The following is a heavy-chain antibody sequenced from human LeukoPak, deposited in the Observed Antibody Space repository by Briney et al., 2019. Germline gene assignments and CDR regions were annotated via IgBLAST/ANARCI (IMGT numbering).Heavy chain of an antibody. CDR1: GFSLSGSD. CDR2: IRNKAINYVT. J-gene: IGHJ4*02. V-gene: IGHV3-73*01. Sequence: GGSLRLSCAASGFSLSGSDIHCVRQPSGKGLEWVGRIRNKAINYVTAYAASVKDRFTISRDDSKNTAYLQMNSLKAEDTAVYYCTRLGDNSWGQGTLVTVSS. D-gene: IGHD2-21*01. CDR3: TRLGDNS.